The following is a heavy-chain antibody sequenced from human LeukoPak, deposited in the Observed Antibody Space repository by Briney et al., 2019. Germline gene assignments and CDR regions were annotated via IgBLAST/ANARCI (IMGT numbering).Heavy chain of an antibody. CDR3: ARLWVGATHVFYFDY. J-gene: IGHJ4*02. V-gene: IGHV5-51*01. Sequence: GESLKSSLKGSGYSFTSYWIDWVRQMPGKGLEWMGIIYPGDSDTRYSPSFQGQVTISADKSISTAYLQWSSLKASDTAMYYCARLWVGATHVFYFDYWGQVTRVRVSS. CDR2: IYPGDSDT. D-gene: IGHD1-26*01. CDR1: GYSFTSYW.